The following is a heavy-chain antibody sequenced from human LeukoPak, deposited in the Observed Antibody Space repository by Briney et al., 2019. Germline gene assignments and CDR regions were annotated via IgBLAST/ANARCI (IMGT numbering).Heavy chain of an antibody. V-gene: IGHV3-30*03. CDR3: AREMGSSSTDYYFDY. Sequence: GGSLRLFCAASGFTFSSYGMHWVRQAPGKGLEWVAVISYDGSNKYYADSVEGRFTISRDNSKNTLYLQMNSLRAEDTAVYYCAREMGSSSTDYYFDYWGQGTLVTVSS. CDR2: ISYDGSNK. D-gene: IGHD6-6*01. J-gene: IGHJ4*02. CDR1: GFTFSSYG.